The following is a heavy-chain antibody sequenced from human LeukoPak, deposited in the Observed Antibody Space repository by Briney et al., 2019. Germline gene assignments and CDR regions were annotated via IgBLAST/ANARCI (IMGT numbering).Heavy chain of an antibody. CDR3: ARPYSSTWIDAFDI. Sequence: PSETLSLTCTVSGGSISSGTYYWGWIRQPPGKGLEWIASVSYSGNTYYNPSLKSRVTISVDTSKNQFSLKLRSVTAADTAVYYCARPYSSTWIDAFDIWGQGTMVTVSS. CDR2: VSYSGNT. D-gene: IGHD6-13*01. CDR1: GGSISSGTYY. J-gene: IGHJ3*02. V-gene: IGHV4-39*01.